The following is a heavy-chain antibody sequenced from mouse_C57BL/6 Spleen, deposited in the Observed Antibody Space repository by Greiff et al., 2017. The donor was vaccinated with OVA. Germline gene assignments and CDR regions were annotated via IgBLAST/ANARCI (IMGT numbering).Heavy chain of an antibody. J-gene: IGHJ4*01. CDR1: GYTFTSYG. V-gene: IGHV1-81*01. Sequence: VKLQESGAELARPGASVKLSCKASGYTFTSYGISWVKQRTGQGLEWIGEIYPRSGNTYYNEKFKGKATLTADKSSSTAYMELRSLTSEDSAVYFCARGDLGAMDYWGQGTSVTVSS. CDR2: IYPRSGNT. CDR3: ARGDLGAMDY. D-gene: IGHD3-3*01.